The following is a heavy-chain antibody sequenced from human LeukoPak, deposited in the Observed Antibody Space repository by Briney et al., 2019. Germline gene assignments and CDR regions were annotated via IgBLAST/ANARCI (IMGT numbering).Heavy chain of an antibody. V-gene: IGHV1-69*05. Sequence: SVKVSCKASGGTFSSYAISWVRQAPGQGLEWMGGIIPIFGTANYAQKFQGRVTITTDESTSTAYMELSSLRSEDTAVYYCARDRRLSITMVRGVNDAFDIWGQGTLVTVSS. D-gene: IGHD3-10*01. CDR3: ARDRRLSITMVRGVNDAFDI. CDR1: GGTFSSYA. CDR2: IIPIFGTA. J-gene: IGHJ3*02.